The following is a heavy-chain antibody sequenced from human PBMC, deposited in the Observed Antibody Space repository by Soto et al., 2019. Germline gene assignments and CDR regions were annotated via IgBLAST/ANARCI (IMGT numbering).Heavy chain of an antibody. CDR2: VSHHGALQ. CDR3: VKEATVEIAHHFDY. D-gene: IGHD4-4*01. Sequence: PAGSLRLSCPSAGFTFTGYGMQWFRQAPGKGLEWVAVVSHHGALQFYPDSVKGRFFISRDNSENTVFLQMSSLRPEDTAIYYCVKEATVEIAHHFDYWGQGT. J-gene: IGHJ4*02. V-gene: IGHV3-30*18. CDR1: GFTFTGYG.